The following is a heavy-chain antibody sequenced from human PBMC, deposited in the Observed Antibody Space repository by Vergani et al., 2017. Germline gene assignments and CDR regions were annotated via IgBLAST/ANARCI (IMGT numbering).Heavy chain of an antibody. CDR2: IYTSGST. CDR3: AREGPYYDRSGHYYVADY. J-gene: IGHJ4*02. D-gene: IGHD3-22*01. V-gene: IGHV4-61*02. CDR1: GGSISSGSYY. Sequence: QVQLQESGPGLVKPSQTLSLTCTVSGGSISSGSYYWSWIRQPAGKGLEWIGRIYTSGSTNSNPSLKSRVTISVDTSKNQFSLKLSSVTAADTAVYYWAREGPYYDRSGHYYVADYWGQGTLVTVSS.